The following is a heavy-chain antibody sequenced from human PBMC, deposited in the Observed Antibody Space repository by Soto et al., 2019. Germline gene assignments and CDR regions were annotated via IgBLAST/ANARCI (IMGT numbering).Heavy chain of an antibody. CDR3: VRHGMGKWGFDH. CDR2: IYYSGNT. D-gene: IGHD1-1*01. CDR1: GDSITGSPYF. Sequence: QLQLQESGPGLVKPSETLSLTCTVSGDSITGSPYFWGWIRQSPGQGLEWIASIYYSGNTYYNPSLKSRVTISEDTSKNQLSLKLNSVTAADTAVYYCVRHGMGKWGFDHWGQGTLVTVSS. J-gene: IGHJ4*02. V-gene: IGHV4-39*01.